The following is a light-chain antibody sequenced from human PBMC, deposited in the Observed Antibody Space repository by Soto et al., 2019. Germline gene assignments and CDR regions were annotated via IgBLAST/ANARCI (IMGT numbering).Light chain of an antibody. CDR3: QQYENLPT. CDR2: DAS. J-gene: IGKJ5*01. Sequence: DIQMTQSPSSLSXSXGXRVTXTCQASQNINNYLNWYQQKPGRAPKLLIYDASNLEAGVPSRFRGSGSGTDFTFTISRLQPEDIATYYCQQYENLPTFGQGTRLEIK. CDR1: QNINNY. V-gene: IGKV1-33*01.